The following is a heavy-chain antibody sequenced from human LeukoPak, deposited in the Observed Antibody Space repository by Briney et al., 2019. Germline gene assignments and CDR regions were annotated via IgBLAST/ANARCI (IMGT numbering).Heavy chain of an antibody. J-gene: IGHJ4*02. Sequence: GGSLRLSCTASGFTFSSFWMAWVRQAPGKGLGWVANIKQDGSLQHYGDSVKGRFTISRDNAKNSLYLQMNNLRAEDTALYYCATSYDSSGCDWCQGTLVAVSS. CDR3: ATSYDSSGCD. CDR1: GFTFSSFW. D-gene: IGHD3-22*01. V-gene: IGHV3-7*01. CDR2: IKQDGSLQ.